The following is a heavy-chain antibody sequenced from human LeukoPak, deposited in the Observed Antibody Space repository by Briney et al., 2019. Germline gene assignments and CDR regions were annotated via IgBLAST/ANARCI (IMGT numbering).Heavy chain of an antibody. V-gene: IGHV3-20*04. J-gene: IGHJ4*02. D-gene: IGHD3-22*01. CDR1: GFTFDDYG. Sequence: GGSLRLSCAASGFTFDDYGMSWVRQAPGKGLEWISGVNWNGGSTGYADSVKGRFTISRDNAKNSLYLQMNSLRAEDTAVYYCAGDPDYYDSSGIGDYWGQGTLVTVSS. CDR2: VNWNGGST. CDR3: AGDPDYYDSSGIGDY.